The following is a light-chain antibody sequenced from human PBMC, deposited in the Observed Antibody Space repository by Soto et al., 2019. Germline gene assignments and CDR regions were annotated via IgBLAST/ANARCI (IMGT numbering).Light chain of an antibody. V-gene: IGKV3-15*01. CDR3: QQYNNWPIT. CDR2: GAS. J-gene: IGKJ5*01. Sequence: ETVMTQSPGTLSVSPGERATLSCTASQSVGSTLAWYQQKPGLAPRLLIYGASTSATGISARFSGTGSETEFTLTISSLQSDDVAVSYCQQYNNWPITFGQGTRLEIK. CDR1: QSVGST.